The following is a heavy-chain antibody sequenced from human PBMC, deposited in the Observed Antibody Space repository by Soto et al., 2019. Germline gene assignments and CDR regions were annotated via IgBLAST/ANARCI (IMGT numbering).Heavy chain of an antibody. D-gene: IGHD3-22*01. V-gene: IGHV3-7*04. CDR1: GFTLSSYW. CDR2: IKQDGSEK. Sequence: EVQLVESGGGLVQPGGSLRLACAASGFTLSSYWMSWVRQAPGKGLEWVANIKQDGSEKYYVDSVKGRFTISRDNAKNSLYLQMNSLRAEDTAVYYCARDYYDSSGGAWFDPWGQGTLVTVSS. CDR3: ARDYYDSSGGAWFDP. J-gene: IGHJ5*02.